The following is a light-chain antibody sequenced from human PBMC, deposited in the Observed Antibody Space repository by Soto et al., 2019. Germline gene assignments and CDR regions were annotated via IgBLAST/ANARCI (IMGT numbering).Light chain of an antibody. V-gene: IGKV1-12*01. J-gene: IGKJ4*01. Sequence: DIHMTQAPSFVSAFVGDRDTITCRASQVISSWLAWYQQKPGKAPKLLIYAASSLQSGVPSRFSGSESGTDFTLTISSLQPEDSATYYCQQASSFPLTFGGGTKVDI. CDR3: QQASSFPLT. CDR1: QVISSW. CDR2: AAS.